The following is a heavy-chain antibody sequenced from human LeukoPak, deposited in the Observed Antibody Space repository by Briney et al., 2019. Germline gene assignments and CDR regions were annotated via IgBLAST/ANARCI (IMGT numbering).Heavy chain of an antibody. CDR3: ASARDFGWEGICN. V-gene: IGHV4-59*08. CDR1: GGSISSYY. J-gene: IGHJ4*02. Sequence: AETLSLTCTVSGGSISSYYWSWIRQPPGKGLEWIGSVQEIGSTNYNPSLKSRVTISVDTSKNQYSLKLRSVTAADTAVYYCASARDFGWEGICNWGQGTLVSVSS. CDR2: VQEIGST. D-gene: IGHD1-26*01.